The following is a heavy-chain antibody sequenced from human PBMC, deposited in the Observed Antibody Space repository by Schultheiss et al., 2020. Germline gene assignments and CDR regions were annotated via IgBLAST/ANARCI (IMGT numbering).Heavy chain of an antibody. Sequence: GESLKISCAASGFTFSSYSMNWVRQAPGKGLEWVAVISYDGSNKYYADSVKGRFTISRDNSKNTLYLQMNSLRAEDTAVYYCAKDCGGSDQGCGYGMDVWGQGTTVTVSS. J-gene: IGHJ6*02. V-gene: IGHV3-30*18. CDR1: GFTFSSYS. CDR2: ISYDGSNK. D-gene: IGHD2-21*01. CDR3: AKDCGGSDQGCGYGMDV.